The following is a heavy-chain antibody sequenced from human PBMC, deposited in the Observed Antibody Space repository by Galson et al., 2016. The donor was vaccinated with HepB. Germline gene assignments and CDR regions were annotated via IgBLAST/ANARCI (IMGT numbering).Heavy chain of an antibody. J-gene: IGHJ4*02. V-gene: IGHV3-23*01. D-gene: IGHD5-18*01. CDR2: ISGSGVST. Sequence: SLRLSCAASGFSFSNYGMNWVRQAPGKGLEWVSSISGSGVSTYYADSVKGRFTISRDNLKNTVHLQMDSLRAEDTALYYCATSNSYGYVHWGRGALVTVSS. CDR1: GFSFSNYG. CDR3: ATSNSYGYVH.